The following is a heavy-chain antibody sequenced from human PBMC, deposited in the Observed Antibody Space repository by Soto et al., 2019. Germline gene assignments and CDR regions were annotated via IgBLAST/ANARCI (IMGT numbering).Heavy chain of an antibody. D-gene: IGHD6-13*01. CDR3: VRDSGAKLSSS. Sequence: SVKVSCKASGGTFSSYRINGVRQAPGQGLEWVGGIVPIYRTADYAQKFQGRVTITADESARTSYMELRSLKSQDTAVYYCVRDSGAKLSSSWGQGTLVTVSS. CDR1: GGTFSSYR. CDR2: IVPIYRTA. J-gene: IGHJ4*02. V-gene: IGHV1-69*13.